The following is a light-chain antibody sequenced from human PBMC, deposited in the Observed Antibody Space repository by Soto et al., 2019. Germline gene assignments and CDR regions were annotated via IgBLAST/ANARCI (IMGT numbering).Light chain of an antibody. V-gene: IGLV2-23*02. Sequence: QSVLTQPASVSGSPGQSITISCIGTSSDVGSYNLVSWYQQHPGKAPKVLIYEVSERPSGVSNRFSGSKSGNTASLTISGLQAEDEAESYCCSYAGSRTHVLFGGGTKLTVL. CDR1: SSDVGSYNL. CDR3: CSYAGSRTHVL. J-gene: IGLJ2*01. CDR2: EVS.